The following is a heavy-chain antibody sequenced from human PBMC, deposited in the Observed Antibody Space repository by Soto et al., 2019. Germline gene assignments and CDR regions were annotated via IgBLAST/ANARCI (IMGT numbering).Heavy chain of an antibody. J-gene: IGHJ4*02. Sequence: QAQLVQSGAEVKKPGASVKVSCKASGYTFSAYYMNWVRQAPGEGLEWMGWINPKSGDTNYAQKFQGRVTMTRDTSISTAYMELSRLRSDDTAVYYCARQLAYCSGDCYTEPIDYWGQGALVTVSS. CDR1: GYTFSAYY. CDR3: ARQLAYCSGDCYTEPIDY. D-gene: IGHD2-21*02. CDR2: INPKSGDT. V-gene: IGHV1-2*02.